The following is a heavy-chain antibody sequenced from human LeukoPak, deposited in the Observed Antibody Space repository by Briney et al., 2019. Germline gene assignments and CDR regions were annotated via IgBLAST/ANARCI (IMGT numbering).Heavy chain of an antibody. J-gene: IGHJ4*02. CDR3: ARNRDDSKFIVVVPAAKSFDY. Sequence: ASVKVSCKASGYTFTSYLIHWVRQAPGQRLEWMGWINVGNDNTKYSQNFQGRVTITRDTSASTAYMELSSLRSEDTAVYYCARNRDDSKFIVVVPAAKSFDYWGQGTLVTVSS. D-gene: IGHD2-2*01. CDR2: INVGNDNT. V-gene: IGHV1-3*01. CDR1: GYTFTSYL.